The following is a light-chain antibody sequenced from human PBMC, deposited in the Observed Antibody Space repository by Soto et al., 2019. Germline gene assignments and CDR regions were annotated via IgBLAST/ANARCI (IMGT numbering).Light chain of an antibody. CDR3: SSYAGSNNFV. V-gene: IGLV2-8*01. CDR2: EVS. J-gene: IGLJ1*01. Sequence: QSVLTQPPSASWSPGHAVTIACTGTSSDVGGYNYVSWYQQHPGKAPKLMIYEVSKRPSGVPDRFSGSKSGNTASLTVSGLQAEDEADYYCSSYAGSNNFVFGTGTKVTVL. CDR1: SSDVGGYNY.